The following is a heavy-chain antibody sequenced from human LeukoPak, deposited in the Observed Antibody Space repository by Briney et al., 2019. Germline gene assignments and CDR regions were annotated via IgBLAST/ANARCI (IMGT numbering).Heavy chain of an antibody. CDR1: GFTFSGHG. V-gene: IGHV3-23*01. D-gene: IGHD1-26*01. CDR3: AKEPYSGSQLLDY. J-gene: IGHJ4*02. Sequence: GGSLRLSCAASGFTFSGHGMSWVRQAPGKGLEWVSGITTSGGTTYYADSVKGRFTISRDNSKNTLYLQMNSLRAEDTAVYHCAKEPYSGSQLLDYWGQGTLVTVSS. CDR2: ITTSGGTT.